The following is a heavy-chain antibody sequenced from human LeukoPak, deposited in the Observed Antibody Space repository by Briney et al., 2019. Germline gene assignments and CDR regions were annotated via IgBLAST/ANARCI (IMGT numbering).Heavy chain of an antibody. CDR3: ARDRSGFDP. Sequence: SETLSLTCTVSGGSVNSGNYYWSWIRQPPGKGLEWIGYIYYSGSTNYNPSLKSRVTISVDTSKNQFSLKLSSVTAADTAVYYCARDRSGFDPWGQGTLVTVSS. CDR2: IYYSGST. CDR1: GGSVNSGNYY. V-gene: IGHV4-61*01. J-gene: IGHJ5*02.